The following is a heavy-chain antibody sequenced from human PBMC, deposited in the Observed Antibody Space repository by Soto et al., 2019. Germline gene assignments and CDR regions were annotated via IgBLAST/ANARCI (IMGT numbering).Heavy chain of an antibody. J-gene: IGHJ1*01. D-gene: IGHD3-9*01. Sequence: GGSLRLSCAASDFIFLDYAMTWVRQAPGKGLEWVSTISRGGAYTHYADSVEGRFTISRDNSKNILYLDMRSLRGEDTAFYYCTKDPSTGYADHWGQGTLVTVSS. CDR2: ISRGGAYT. CDR1: DFIFLDYA. CDR3: TKDPSTGYADH. V-gene: IGHV3-23*01.